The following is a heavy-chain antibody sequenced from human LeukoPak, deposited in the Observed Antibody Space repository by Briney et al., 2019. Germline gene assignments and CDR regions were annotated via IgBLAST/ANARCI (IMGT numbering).Heavy chain of an antibody. CDR2: IRYDGSNK. CDR3: AKLEMANNLGAFDI. D-gene: IGHD5-24*01. Sequence: GGSLRLSCAASGFTFSSYGMHWVRQAPGKGLEWVAFIRYDGSNKYYADSVKGRFTFSRDNSKNTLYLQMNSLRAEDTAVYYCAKLEMANNLGAFDIWGQGTMVTVSS. V-gene: IGHV3-30*02. CDR1: GFTFSSYG. J-gene: IGHJ3*02.